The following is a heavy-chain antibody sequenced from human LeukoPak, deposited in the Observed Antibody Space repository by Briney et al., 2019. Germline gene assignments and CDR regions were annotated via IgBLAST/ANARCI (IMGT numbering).Heavy chain of an antibody. CDR3: AREGSGSGAYYFDY. V-gene: IGHV4-59*01. J-gene: IGHJ4*02. CDR1: GVSISSYY. CDR2: IYYSGST. D-gene: IGHD2-15*01. Sequence: PSETLSLTCTVSGVSISSYYWSWIRQPPGKGLEWIGYIYYSGSTNYNPSLKSRVTISVDTSKNQFSLKLSSVTAADTAVYYCAREGSGSGAYYFDYWGQGTLVTVSS.